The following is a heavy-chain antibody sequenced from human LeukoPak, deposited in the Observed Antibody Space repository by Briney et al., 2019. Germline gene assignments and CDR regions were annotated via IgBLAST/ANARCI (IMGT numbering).Heavy chain of an antibody. Sequence: GGSLRLSCAASRFTFSNYGMHWVRQAPGKGLEWLATILYDGGNKYYADSVKGRFIIARDNSKNSLYLQLTSLRAEDTALYYCARDRGRNSFDYWGQGTLVSVSS. CDR2: ILYDGGNK. CDR1: RFTFSNYG. V-gene: IGHV3-30*03. J-gene: IGHJ4*02. CDR3: ARDRGRNSFDY. D-gene: IGHD1-14*01.